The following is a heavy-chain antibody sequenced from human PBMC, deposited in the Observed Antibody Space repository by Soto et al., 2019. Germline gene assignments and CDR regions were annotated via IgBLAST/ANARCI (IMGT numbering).Heavy chain of an antibody. CDR3: VRAGIITTPYYFDY. Sequence: EVQLVESGGDLVQPAGSLRLACAASGFTFSAHYMDWVRQAPGKGLEWVARVRNKANSYTTEYAASVKDRFTVGRDDSRNSLYLQMNSLKTEDTAVYYCVRAGIITTPYYFDYRGQGTLVTVSS. J-gene: IGHJ4*02. CDR1: GFTFSAHY. D-gene: IGHD1-20*01. CDR2: VRNKANSYTT. V-gene: IGHV3-72*01.